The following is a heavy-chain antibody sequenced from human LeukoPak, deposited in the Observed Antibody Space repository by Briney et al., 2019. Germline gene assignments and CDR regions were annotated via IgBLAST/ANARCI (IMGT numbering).Heavy chain of an antibody. Sequence: ASVKVSCKASGYTFTSYDISWVRQAPGQGLEWMGWISGYNGNTNYGQKFQGRVTVTTDKSTGRAYMELRSLRSDDTAVYYCARGGGSGSNGMDVWGQGTTVTVSS. CDR3: ARGGGSGSNGMDV. CDR2: ISGYNGNT. CDR1: GYTFTSYD. V-gene: IGHV1-18*01. J-gene: IGHJ6*02. D-gene: IGHD3-10*01.